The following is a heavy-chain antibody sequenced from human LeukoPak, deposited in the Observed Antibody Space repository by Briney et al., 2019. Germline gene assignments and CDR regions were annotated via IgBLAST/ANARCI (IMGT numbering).Heavy chain of an antibody. CDR3: ARLIGCSGGSCYSTNWFDP. D-gene: IGHD2-15*01. J-gene: IGHJ5*02. Sequence: SETLSLTCTVSGGSISSSSYYGGWIRQPPGKGLERIGSISYSGSTNYNPSLKSRVTISVDTSKNQFSLKLSSVTAADTAVYYCARLIGCSGGSCYSTNWFDPWGQGTLVTVSS. CDR2: ISYSGST. CDR1: GGSISSSSYY. V-gene: IGHV4-39*01.